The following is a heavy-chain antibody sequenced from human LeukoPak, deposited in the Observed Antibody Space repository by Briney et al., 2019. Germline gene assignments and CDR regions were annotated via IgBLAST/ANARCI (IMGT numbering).Heavy chain of an antibody. V-gene: IGHV1-18*01. Sequence: ASVKVSCKASGYTFTSYGISWVRQAPGQGLEWMGWISAYNGNTNYAQKLQGRVTMTTDTSTSTAYMELRSLRSDDTAVYYCARELAALYYHGMDVWGQGTTVTVSS. CDR3: ARELAALYYHGMDV. D-gene: IGHD6-25*01. CDR2: ISAYNGNT. J-gene: IGHJ6*02. CDR1: GYTFTSYG.